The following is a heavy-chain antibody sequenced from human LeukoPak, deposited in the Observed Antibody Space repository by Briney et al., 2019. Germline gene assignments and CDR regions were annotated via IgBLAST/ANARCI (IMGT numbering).Heavy chain of an antibody. CDR2: ISYDGSNK. CDR1: GFAFNSYA. Sequence: GGSLRLSCTASGFAFNSYALHWVRQAPGKGLEWVALISYDGSNKYYADSVKGRFTISRDNSKNTLYLQMNSLRAEDTAVHYCAKETGYSYGYAFDIWGQGTMVTVSS. V-gene: IGHV3-30*04. D-gene: IGHD5-18*01. J-gene: IGHJ3*02. CDR3: AKETGYSYGYAFDI.